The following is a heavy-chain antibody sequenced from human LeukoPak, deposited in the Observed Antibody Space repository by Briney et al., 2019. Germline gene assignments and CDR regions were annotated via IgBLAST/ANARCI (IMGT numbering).Heavy chain of an antibody. CDR1: GGSISSYY. J-gene: IGHJ6*03. D-gene: IGHD2-15*01. Sequence: KPSETLSLTCTVSGGSISSYYWSWIRQPAGKGLEWIGRIYTSGSTNYNPSLKSRVTMSVDTSKNQFSLKLSSVTAADTAVYYCARSVVVVAANYYYYYYMDVWGKGTTVTVSS. CDR2: IYTSGST. CDR3: ARSVVVVAANYYYYYYMDV. V-gene: IGHV4-4*07.